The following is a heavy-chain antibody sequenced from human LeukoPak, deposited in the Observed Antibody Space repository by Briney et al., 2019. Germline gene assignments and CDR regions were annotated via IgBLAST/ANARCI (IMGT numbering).Heavy chain of an antibody. Sequence: ASVKVSCKASGYTFTGYYMHWVRQAPGQGLEWMGRINPNSGGTNYAQKFQGRVTMTRDTSISTAYMELSRLRSDDTAVYYCARSQGGITGTTIYYYGMDAWGQGTTVTVSS. D-gene: IGHD1-7*01. CDR3: ARSQGGITGTTIYYYGMDA. J-gene: IGHJ6*02. CDR1: GYTFTGYY. V-gene: IGHV1-2*06. CDR2: INPNSGGT.